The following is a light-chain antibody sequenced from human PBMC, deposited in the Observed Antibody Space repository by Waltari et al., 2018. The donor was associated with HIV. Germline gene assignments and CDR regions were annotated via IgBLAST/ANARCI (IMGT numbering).Light chain of an antibody. CDR3: QQTNTFPWT. V-gene: IGKV1D-12*01. J-gene: IGKJ1*01. Sequence: DIQLTPSPSSVSDSVGDRVTITFRASKDISTWLARYQQKPGKAPNILISGSSYLESGVPSRFSGSESGTTFTLTINSLQTEDFATYFCQQTNTFPWTFGQGTRVDIK. CDR2: GSS. CDR1: KDISTW.